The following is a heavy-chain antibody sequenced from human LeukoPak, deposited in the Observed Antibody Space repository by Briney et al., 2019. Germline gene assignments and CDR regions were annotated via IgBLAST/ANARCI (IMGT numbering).Heavy chain of an antibody. J-gene: IGHJ4*02. V-gene: IGHV4-59*12. CDR3: ARDPYGSGSLFGY. CDR1: GGSISSYY. Sequence: PSETLSLTCTVSGGSISSYYWSWIRQPPGKGLEWIGYTHYSGSTNYNPSLKSRVTISVDTFKNQFSLKLSSVTAADTAVYYCARDPYGSGSLFGYWGQGTLVTVSS. CDR2: THYSGST. D-gene: IGHD3-10*01.